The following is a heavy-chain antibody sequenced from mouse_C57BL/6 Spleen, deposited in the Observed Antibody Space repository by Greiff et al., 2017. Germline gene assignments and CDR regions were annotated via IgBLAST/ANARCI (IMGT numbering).Heavy chain of an antibody. J-gene: IGHJ2*01. V-gene: IGHV1-55*01. CDR1: GYTFTSYW. CDR2: IYPGSGST. D-gene: IGHD2-4*01. CDR3: ARGPLYDYNFDY. Sequence: QVQLQQPGAELVKPGASVKMSCKASGYTFTSYWITWVKQRPGHGLEWIGDIYPGSGSTNYNEKFKSKATLTVDTSSSTAYMQLSSLTSEDAAVYYCARGPLYDYNFDYWGQGTTLTVSS.